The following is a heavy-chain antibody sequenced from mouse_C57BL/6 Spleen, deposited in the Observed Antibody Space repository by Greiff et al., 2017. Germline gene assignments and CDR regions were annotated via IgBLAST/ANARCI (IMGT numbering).Heavy chain of an antibody. CDR3: ARGELGFDY. Sequence: QVHVKQSGAELARPGASVKLSCKASGYTFTSYGISWVKQRTGQGLEWIGEIYPRSGNTYYNEKFKGKATLTADKSSSTAYMELRSLTSEDSAVYFCARGELGFDYWGQGTTLTVSS. CDR1: GYTFTSYG. D-gene: IGHD4-1*01. CDR2: IYPRSGNT. J-gene: IGHJ2*01. V-gene: IGHV1-81*01.